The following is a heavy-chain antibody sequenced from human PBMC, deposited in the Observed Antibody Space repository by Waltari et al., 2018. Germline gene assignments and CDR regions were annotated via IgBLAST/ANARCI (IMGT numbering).Heavy chain of an antibody. Sequence: EVQLVESGGGLIQPGGSLRLSCADSGFTVSTNYITGVRQAPGKGLVWLSVIYRGDSTYYADSVKGRFTISRDNSKNTLYLQMNSLRAEDMAVYYCARDPSGSYPGDYWGQGTLVTVSS. D-gene: IGHD1-26*01. CDR1: GFTVSTNY. CDR2: IYRGDST. V-gene: IGHV3-53*01. CDR3: ARDPSGSYPGDY. J-gene: IGHJ4*02.